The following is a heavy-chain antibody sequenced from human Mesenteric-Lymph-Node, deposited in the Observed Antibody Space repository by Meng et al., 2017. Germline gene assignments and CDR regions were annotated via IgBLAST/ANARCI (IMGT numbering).Heavy chain of an antibody. D-gene: IGHD6-19*01. CDR2: ISHSGNT. CDR3: ARVTSSYLGFAAFDM. Sequence: SETLSLTCSVSGYSISSGWHWGWIRQPPGKGLEWIGSISHSGNTYYNSSLKSRVTVSVDTSKNQIFLKLNYVTAADTAVYYCARVTSSYLGFAAFDMWGHGTMVTVSS. CDR1: GYSISSGWH. V-gene: IGHV4-38-2*02. J-gene: IGHJ3*02.